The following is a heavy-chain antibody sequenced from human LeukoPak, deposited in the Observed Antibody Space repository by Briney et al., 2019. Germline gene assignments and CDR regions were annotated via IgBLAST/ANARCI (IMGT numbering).Heavy chain of an antibody. Sequence: ASVKVSCNASGYTFTTYGISWVRKAPGQGLEWMGWISTYNGNTNYAQNLQGRVTMTTDTSTSTAYMELRSLRFDDTAVYYCARDAIQGRLTSDYWGQGTLVTVSS. CDR1: GYTFTTYG. CDR3: ARDAIQGRLTSDY. CDR2: ISTYNGNT. J-gene: IGHJ4*02. D-gene: IGHD1-1*01. V-gene: IGHV1-18*01.